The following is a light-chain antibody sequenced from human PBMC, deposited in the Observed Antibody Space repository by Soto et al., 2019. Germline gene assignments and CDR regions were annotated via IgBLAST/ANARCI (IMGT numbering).Light chain of an antibody. V-gene: IGLV2-14*01. CDR1: SADVGAYNY. CDR3: SSYTSSSTLL. J-gene: IGLJ2*01. Sequence: QSALTQPASVSGSPGQSITISCTGTSADVGAYNYVSWYQHHPGKAPKLIIYDVTNRPSGVSNRFSGSKSGNTASLTISGLQAEDEADYYCSSYTSSSTLLFGGGTKVTVL. CDR2: DVT.